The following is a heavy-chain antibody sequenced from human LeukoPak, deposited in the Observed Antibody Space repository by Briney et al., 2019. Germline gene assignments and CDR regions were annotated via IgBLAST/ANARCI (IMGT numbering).Heavy chain of an antibody. CDR1: GFIFTDHW. Sequence: GGSLRLSCVASGFIFTDHWMSWVRQAPGKGLEWVANIIEDESAKFYADSVRGRFTISRDNAKNSLYLQMNNLRVEDTAVYYCARAVDVADYWGRGTLVTVSS. J-gene: IGHJ4*02. CDR3: ARAVDVADY. D-gene: IGHD3-16*01. V-gene: IGHV3-7*01. CDR2: IIEDESAK.